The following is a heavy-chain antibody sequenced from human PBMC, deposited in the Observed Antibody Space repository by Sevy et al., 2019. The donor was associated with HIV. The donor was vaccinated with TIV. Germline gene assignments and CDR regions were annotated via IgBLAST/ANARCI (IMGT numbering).Heavy chain of an antibody. J-gene: IGHJ6*02. V-gene: IGHV3-21*01. CDR3: ARDLCTGGVCPRWGYYYYGMDV. CDR2: VSSSSTYI. D-gene: IGHD2-8*02. CDR1: GFTFSTYS. Sequence: GGSLRLSCAASGFTFSTYSMNWVRQAPGKGLEWVSSVSSSSTYIYYIDSVKGRFTISRDNAKNSLYLQMNSLRVEDTAVYYCARDLCTGGVCPRWGYYYYGMDVWGQWTTVTVSS.